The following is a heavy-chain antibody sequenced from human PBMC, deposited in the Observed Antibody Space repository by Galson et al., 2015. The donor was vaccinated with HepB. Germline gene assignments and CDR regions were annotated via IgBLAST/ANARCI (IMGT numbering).Heavy chain of an antibody. CDR1: GGSVSSATYY. J-gene: IGHJ4*02. Sequence: LSLTCTVSGGSVSSATYYWSWIRQPPGKGLEWIGYVYYSGSTNYSPSLKGRVTISVDTSENQFSLKLSSVTAADTAVYYCARDHLYYFDYWGQGTLVTVSS. CDR2: VYYSGST. D-gene: IGHD3-16*01. V-gene: IGHV4-61*01. CDR3: ARDHLYYFDY.